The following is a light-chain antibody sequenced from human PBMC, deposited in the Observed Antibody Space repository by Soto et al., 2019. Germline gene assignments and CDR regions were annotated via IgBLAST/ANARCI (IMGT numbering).Light chain of an antibody. Sequence: QSALTQPPSAAGSPGQSVTISCTGTSTDVGGYNYVSWYQQYPGKAPKLMIYEVSNRPSGVPDRFSASKSGNTASLTVSGLQAEDEADYYCISYTRRYNCVFGTGTKLNV. CDR3: ISYTRRYNCV. CDR1: STDVGGYNY. CDR2: EVS. V-gene: IGLV2-8*01. J-gene: IGLJ1*01.